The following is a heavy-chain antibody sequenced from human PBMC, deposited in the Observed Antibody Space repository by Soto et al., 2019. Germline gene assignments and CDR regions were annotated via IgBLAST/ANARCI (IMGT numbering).Heavy chain of an antibody. V-gene: IGHV3-23*01. CDR2: ISGSGGST. Sequence: PGGSLRLSCAASGFTFSSYAMSWVRQAPGKGLEWVSVISGSGGSTYYADSVEGRFTISRDNSKNTLYLQMNSLRAEDTAVYYCAKRNWGGWYFDLWGRGTLVTVSS. D-gene: IGHD7-27*01. CDR3: AKRNWGGWYFDL. CDR1: GFTFSSYA. J-gene: IGHJ2*01.